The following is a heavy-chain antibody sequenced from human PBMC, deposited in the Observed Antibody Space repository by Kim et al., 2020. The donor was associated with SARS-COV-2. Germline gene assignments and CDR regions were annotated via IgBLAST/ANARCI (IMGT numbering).Heavy chain of an antibody. CDR2: IKDGGTT. D-gene: IGHD3-10*01. V-gene: IGHV3-15*01. CDR3: AADERWYYFGPFDY. J-gene: IGHJ4*01. CDR1: GFTFSYAW. Sequence: GGSLRLSCAASGFTFSYAWMHWVRQAPGKGLEWVGRIKDGGTTDYAAPVKGRFTISRDDSKGTLYLQMNNLKTEDTAVYFCAADERWYYFGPFDYGGLGTLVTVS.